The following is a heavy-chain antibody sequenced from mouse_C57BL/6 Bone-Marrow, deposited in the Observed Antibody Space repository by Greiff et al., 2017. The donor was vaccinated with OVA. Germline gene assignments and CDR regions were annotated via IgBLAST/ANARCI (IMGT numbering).Heavy chain of an antibody. D-gene: IGHD2-1*01. J-gene: IGHJ2*01. Sequence: EVKLVESEGGLVQPGRSMKLSCTVSGFTFSDYYMAWVRQAPEKGLEWVANINYDGSSTYYLDSLKSRFIISKDNAKNILYLQMSSLKSEDTATYYCARGSDRNFLFDYWGQGTTLTVSS. CDR3: ARGSDRNFLFDY. CDR1: GFTFSDYY. V-gene: IGHV5-16*01. CDR2: INYDGSST.